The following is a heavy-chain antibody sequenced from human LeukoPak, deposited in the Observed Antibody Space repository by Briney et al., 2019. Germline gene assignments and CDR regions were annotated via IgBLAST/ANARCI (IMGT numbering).Heavy chain of an antibody. CDR2: ISAYNGNT. Sequence: ASVKVSYKASGYTFTSYGISWVRQAPGQGLEWMGWISAYNGNTNYAQKLQGRVTMTTDTSTSTAYMELRSLRSDDTAVYYCARSLVVVTAINALYIWGQGTMVTVSS. D-gene: IGHD2-21*02. CDR1: GYTFTSYG. CDR3: ARSLVVVTAINALYI. J-gene: IGHJ3*02. V-gene: IGHV1-18*01.